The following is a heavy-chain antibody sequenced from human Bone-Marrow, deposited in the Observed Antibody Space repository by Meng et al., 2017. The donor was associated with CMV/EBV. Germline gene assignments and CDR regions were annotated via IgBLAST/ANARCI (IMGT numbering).Heavy chain of an antibody. CDR2: IGTAGDT. CDR1: GFTFSSYD. Sequence: GGSLRLSCAASGFTFSSYDMHWVRQATGKGLEWVSAIGTAGDTYYPGSVKGRFTISRENAKNSLYLQMNSLRAGDTAVYYCARSPSGSYYGDAFDIWGQWTMVTVSS. D-gene: IGHD1-26*01. CDR3: ARSPSGSYYGDAFDI. J-gene: IGHJ3*02. V-gene: IGHV3-13*01.